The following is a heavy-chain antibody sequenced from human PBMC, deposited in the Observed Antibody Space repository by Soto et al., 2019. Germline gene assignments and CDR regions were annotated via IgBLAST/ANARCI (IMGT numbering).Heavy chain of an antibody. CDR2: INHSGST. Sequence: PSETLSLTCAVYGGSFSGYYWSWIRQPPGKGLEWIGEINHSGSTNYNPSLKSRVTISVDTSKNQFSLKLSSVTAADTAVYYCARTGYFGPFDYWGQGTLVTVSS. V-gene: IGHV4-34*01. J-gene: IGHJ4*02. D-gene: IGHD3-22*01. CDR1: GGSFSGYY. CDR3: ARTGYFGPFDY.